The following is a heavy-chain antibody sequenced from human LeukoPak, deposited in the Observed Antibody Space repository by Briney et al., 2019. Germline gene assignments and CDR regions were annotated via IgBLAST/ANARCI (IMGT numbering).Heavy chain of an antibody. CDR1: GFTFSSYA. Sequence: GGSLRLSCAASGFTFSSYAMNWVRQAPGKGLEWVSSISSSSSYIYYADSVKGRFTISRDNAKNSLYLQMNSLRAEDTAVYYCASDHYYGSGSLSRPSDYWGQGTLVTVSS. D-gene: IGHD3-10*01. CDR3: ASDHYYGSGSLSRPSDY. V-gene: IGHV3-21*01. J-gene: IGHJ4*02. CDR2: ISSSSSYI.